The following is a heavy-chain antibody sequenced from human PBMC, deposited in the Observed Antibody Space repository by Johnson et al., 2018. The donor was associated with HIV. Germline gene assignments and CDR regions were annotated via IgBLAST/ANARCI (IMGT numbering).Heavy chain of an antibody. CDR3: ARVEWELDAFDI. D-gene: IGHD1-26*01. V-gene: IGHV3-9*01. CDR2: ISWNSGSI. J-gene: IGHJ3*02. CDR1: GFTFDDYA. Sequence: VQLVESGGGLVQPGRSMRLSCAASGFTFDDYAMHWVRQAPGKGLELVSGISWNSGSIGYADSVKGRFTISRDNAQNSLSLQMNSLRAEDTAVYYCARVEWELDAFDIWGQGTMVTVSS.